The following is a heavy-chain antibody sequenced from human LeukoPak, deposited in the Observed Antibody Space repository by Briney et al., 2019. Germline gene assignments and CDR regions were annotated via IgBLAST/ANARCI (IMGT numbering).Heavy chain of an antibody. J-gene: IGHJ3*02. D-gene: IGHD2-2*02. V-gene: IGHV3-21*01. CDR2: ISSSSSYI. CDR1: GFTFSSYS. CDR3: ARSSPHCSSTSCYTDAFDI. Sequence: PGGSLRLSCAASGFTFSSYSMNWVRQAPGKGLEWVSSISSSSSYIYYADSVKGRFTISRDNAKNSLYLQMNSLRAEDTAVYYCARSSPHCSSTSCYTDAFDIWGQGTMVTVSS.